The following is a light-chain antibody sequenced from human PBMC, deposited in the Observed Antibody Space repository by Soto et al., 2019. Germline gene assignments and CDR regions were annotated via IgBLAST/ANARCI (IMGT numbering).Light chain of an antibody. CDR3: QRGGKWRS. Sequence: QPPDSLNLYPXXRAARXFRACRSVRSYLDWYQRKPGHAPRLLVYDSCSRSTGIRAIFIGSGCGAGFTLTVITLEPKDFGVYWCQRGGKWRSFGAGTKAEI. J-gene: IGKJ4*01. V-gene: IGKV3-11*01. CDR2: DSC. CDR1: RSVRSY.